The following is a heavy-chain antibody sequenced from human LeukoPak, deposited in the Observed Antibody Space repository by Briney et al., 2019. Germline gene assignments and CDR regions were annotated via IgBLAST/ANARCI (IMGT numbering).Heavy chain of an antibody. CDR2: ISGNGGMT. Sequence: AGYLSLSCAASGFNFRSNTMHWVRPAPGPGLECVSTISGNGGMTYYANSMKVRFTISRDNSKNTLYLQMGSLRAEDMAVYYCARSRALDHHDYYYTDVWGKGTTVTVSS. J-gene: IGHJ6*03. CDR3: ARSRALDHHDYYYTDV. CDR1: GFNFRSNT. D-gene: IGHD3-10*01. V-gene: IGHV3-64*01.